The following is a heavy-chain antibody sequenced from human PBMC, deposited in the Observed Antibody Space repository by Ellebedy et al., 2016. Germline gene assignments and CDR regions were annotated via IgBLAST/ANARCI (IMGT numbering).Heavy chain of an antibody. CDR1: GFTFSTHA. Sequence: GGSLRLSCEASGFTFSTHAMSWVRQAPGKGPEWVSAVVGSGERTFYADSVKGRFTISRDNSRNTLYLDMDSLRAEDTAIYYCAKCRHINGCLLDYWGQGTLVTVSS. V-gene: IGHV3-23*01. CDR3: AKCRHINGCLLDY. J-gene: IGHJ4*02. D-gene: IGHD6-19*01. CDR2: VVGSGERT.